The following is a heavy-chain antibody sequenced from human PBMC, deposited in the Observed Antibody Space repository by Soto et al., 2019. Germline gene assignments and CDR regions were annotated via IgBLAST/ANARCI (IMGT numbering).Heavy chain of an antibody. CDR1: GGSISTSTYH. V-gene: IGHV4-39*07. CDR2: FFSSGSS. Sequence: XETLSLTCTVSGGSISTSTYHWGWIRQPAGKGLEWIGRFFSSGSSHYNPSLKSRVTMSVDTSKNQFSLKLSSVTAADTAVYYCARNIVVVTAKNWFDPWGQGTLVTVSS. CDR3: ARNIVVVTAKNWFDP. J-gene: IGHJ5*02. D-gene: IGHD2-21*02.